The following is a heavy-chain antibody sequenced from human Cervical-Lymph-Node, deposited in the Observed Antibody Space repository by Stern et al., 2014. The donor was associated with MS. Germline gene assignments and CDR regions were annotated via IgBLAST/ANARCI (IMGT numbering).Heavy chain of an antibody. CDR3: ARGGLWGAYAPMDV. CDR1: GFSFSSYG. Sequence: QVQLVQSGGGVVQPGRSLRLSCAASGFSFSSYGMHWVRQAPGKGLEWVTVIWHDGSIKQYADSVMGRFTISKDNDRSTLHLQMNSLRAEDTAVYYCARGGLWGAYAPMDVCGQGTTVTVSS. D-gene: IGHD3-16*01. CDR2: IWHDGSIK. J-gene: IGHJ6*02. V-gene: IGHV3-33*01.